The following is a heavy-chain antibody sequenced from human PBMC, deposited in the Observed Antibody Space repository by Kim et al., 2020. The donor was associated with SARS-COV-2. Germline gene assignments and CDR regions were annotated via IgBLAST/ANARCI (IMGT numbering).Heavy chain of an antibody. CDR2: SIT. CDR3: VRDRGGRHDY. V-gene: IGHV3-74*01. Sequence: SITTYADYAKGRFTISRDNAKNTLSLQMNFLRVEDTAIYYGVRDRGGRHDYWGQGTLVTVSS. J-gene: IGHJ4*02. D-gene: IGHD3-10*01.